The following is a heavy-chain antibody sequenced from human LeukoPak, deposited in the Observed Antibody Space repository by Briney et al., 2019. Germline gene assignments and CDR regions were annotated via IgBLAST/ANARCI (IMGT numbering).Heavy chain of an antibody. CDR1: GLTLSKSW. Sequence: GGSLRLSCVTSGLTLSKSWMTWVRQAPGKGLQWVAHIKGVGGGKYYVDSVKGRFTISRDNGKTSVYLQMNSLRAEDTAVYYCATWSSGWQFDYWGQGTLVSVSS. J-gene: IGHJ4*02. CDR2: IKGVGGGK. D-gene: IGHD6-19*01. CDR3: ATWSSGWQFDY. V-gene: IGHV3-7*05.